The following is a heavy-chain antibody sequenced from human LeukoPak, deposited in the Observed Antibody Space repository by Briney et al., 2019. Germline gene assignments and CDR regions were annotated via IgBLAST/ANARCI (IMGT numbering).Heavy chain of an antibody. CDR2: INHSGST. D-gene: IGHD4-17*01. CDR1: GGSFSGYY. Sequence: SETLSLTCAVYGGSFSGYYWSWIRQPPGKGLEWIGEINHSGSTNYNPSLKSRVTISVDTSKNQFSLKLSSVTAADTAVYYCARAPANGDYLGAFDIWGQGTMVTVSS. J-gene: IGHJ3*02. CDR3: ARAPANGDYLGAFDI. V-gene: IGHV4-34*01.